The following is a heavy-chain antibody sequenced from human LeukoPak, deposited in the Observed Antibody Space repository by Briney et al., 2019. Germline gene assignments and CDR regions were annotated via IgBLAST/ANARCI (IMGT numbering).Heavy chain of an antibody. D-gene: IGHD3-10*01. V-gene: IGHV3-33*01. CDR3: ARDLIYGSGSLDC. CDR1: GFTFSSYG. Sequence: GGSLRLSCAASGFTFSSYGMHWVRQAPGKGLEWVAVIWYDGSNKYYADSVKGRFTISRDNSKNTLYLQMNSLRAEDTAVYYCARDLIYGSGSLDCWGQGTLVTVSS. CDR2: IWYDGSNK. J-gene: IGHJ4*02.